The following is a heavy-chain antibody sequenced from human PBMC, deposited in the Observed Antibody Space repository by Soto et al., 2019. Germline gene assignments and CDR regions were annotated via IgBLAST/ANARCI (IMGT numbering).Heavy chain of an antibody. CDR3: ARMQYDILTGYPIGPNWFDP. Sequence: QVTLKESGPVLVKPTETLTLTCTVSGFSLSNARMGVSWIRQPPGKALEWLAQIFSNDEKSYSTSLKSRLTISKDTSKSQVVLTMTNMDPVNTATYYCARMQYDILTGYPIGPNWFDPWGQGTLVTVSS. J-gene: IGHJ5*02. V-gene: IGHV2-26*01. CDR2: IFSNDEK. D-gene: IGHD3-9*01. CDR1: GFSLSNARMG.